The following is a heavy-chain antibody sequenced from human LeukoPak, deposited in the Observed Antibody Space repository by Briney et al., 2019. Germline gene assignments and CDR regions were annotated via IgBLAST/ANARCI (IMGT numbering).Heavy chain of an antibody. CDR3: ARDREKYQLLRSYYYYYGMDV. CDR2: ISYDGSNK. V-gene: IGHV3-30*03. CDR1: GFTFSSYG. Sequence: PGGSLRLSCAASGFTFSSYGMHWVRQAPGKGLEWVAVISYDGSNKYYADSVKGRFTISRDNSKNTLYLQMNSLRAEDTAVYYCARDREKYQLLRSYYYYYGMDVWGQGTTVTVSS. J-gene: IGHJ6*02. D-gene: IGHD2-2*01.